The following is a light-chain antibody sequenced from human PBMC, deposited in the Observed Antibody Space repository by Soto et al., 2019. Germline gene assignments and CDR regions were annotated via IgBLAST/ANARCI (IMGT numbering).Light chain of an antibody. CDR3: QQRSDWPST. J-gene: IGKJ4*01. CDR2: DAS. V-gene: IGKV3-11*01. CDR1: PSVGSY. Sequence: EIVLTQSPVTLSLSPGERATLSCRASPSVGSYFAWYQQKPGQAPRLLIYDASSRATGIPARFSGSGSGTDFTLTISSLEPEDFAVYYCQQRSDWPSTFGGGTRVEIK.